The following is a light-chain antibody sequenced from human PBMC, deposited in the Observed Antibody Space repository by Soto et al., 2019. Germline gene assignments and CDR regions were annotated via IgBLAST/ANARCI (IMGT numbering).Light chain of an antibody. J-gene: IGLJ1*01. V-gene: IGLV2-14*01. CDR1: SSDVGSFNY. CDR2: EVT. Sequence: QSALTQPASVSGSPGQSITISCTATSSDVGSFNYVSWYQHHPGKAPKLMIYEVTGRPSGVSNRFSGSKSGNTASLTISGLQAEDEADYYCVSYATSTTLYVFGSGTKVTVL. CDR3: VSYATSTTLYV.